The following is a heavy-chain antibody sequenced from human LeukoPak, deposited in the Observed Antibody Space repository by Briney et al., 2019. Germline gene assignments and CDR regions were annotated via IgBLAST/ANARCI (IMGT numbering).Heavy chain of an antibody. CDR3: ARRGSSIETFDP. J-gene: IGHJ5*02. Sequence: GESLKISCKGSGYIFSDYWIGWVRQMPGKGLEWMGIIYPGDSDIRYSPSFKGQDTISADKSINTAYLQWSSLKASGTAMYYCARRGSSIETFDPWGQGTLVTVSS. CDR2: IYPGDSDI. V-gene: IGHV5-51*01. CDR1: GYIFSDYW. D-gene: IGHD6-13*01.